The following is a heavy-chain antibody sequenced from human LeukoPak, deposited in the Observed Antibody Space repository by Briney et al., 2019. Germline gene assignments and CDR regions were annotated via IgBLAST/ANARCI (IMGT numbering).Heavy chain of an antibody. Sequence: GGSLRLSCAASGFIFSDYYMSWIRQAPGKGLEWVSYISSSGSTMYYTDSVKGRFTISRDNAKDSLYLQMNSLRAEDTAVYYCARGLTHRMYYSEGGDAFDIWGQGTMVTVSS. J-gene: IGHJ3*02. CDR2: ISSSGSTM. CDR1: GFIFSDYY. CDR3: ARGLTHRMYYSEGGDAFDI. V-gene: IGHV3-11*01. D-gene: IGHD3-22*01.